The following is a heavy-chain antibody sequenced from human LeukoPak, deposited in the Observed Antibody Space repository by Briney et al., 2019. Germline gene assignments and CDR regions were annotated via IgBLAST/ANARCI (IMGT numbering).Heavy chain of an antibody. J-gene: IGHJ6*02. CDR1: GFTFSSYW. Sequence: GSLRLSCAASGFTFSSYWMSWVRQAPGKGLEWVANIKQDGSEKYYVDSVKGRFTISRDNAKNSLYLQMNSLRAEDTAVYYCARVRTMYYYYGMDVWGQGTTVTVSS. D-gene: IGHD1-1*01. CDR3: ARVRTMYYYYGMDV. CDR2: IKQDGSEK. V-gene: IGHV3-7*01.